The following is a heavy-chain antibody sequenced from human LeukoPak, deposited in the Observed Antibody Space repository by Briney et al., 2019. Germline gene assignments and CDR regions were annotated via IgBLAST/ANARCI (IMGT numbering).Heavy chain of an antibody. CDR1: GGSISSYY. D-gene: IGHD6-13*01. CDR3: ARVYSSSRWFDP. V-gene: IGHV4-59*01. J-gene: IGHJ5*02. CDR2: IYYSGST. Sequence: SETLSLTCTGSGGSISSYYWSWIRQPPGQGLEWIGYIYYSGSTNYNPSLKSRVTISVDTSKNQFSLKLSSVTAADTAVYYCARVYSSSRWFDPWGQGTLITVSS.